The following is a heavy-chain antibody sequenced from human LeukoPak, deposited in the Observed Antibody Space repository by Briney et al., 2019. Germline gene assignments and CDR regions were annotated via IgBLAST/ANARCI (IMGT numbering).Heavy chain of an antibody. J-gene: IGHJ4*02. D-gene: IGHD2-2*01. V-gene: IGHV3-21*01. CDR2: ISSSSSYI. CDR1: GFTFISYS. CDR3: ARVCSSTSCFRGIDY. Sequence: GSLRLSCAASGFTFISYSMNWVRQAPGKGLEWVSSISSSSSYIYYADSVKGRFTISRDNAKNSLYLQMNSLRAEDTAVYYCARVCSSTSCFRGIDYWGQGTLVTVPS.